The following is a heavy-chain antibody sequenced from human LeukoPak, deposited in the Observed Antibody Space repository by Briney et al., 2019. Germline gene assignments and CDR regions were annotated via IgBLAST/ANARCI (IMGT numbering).Heavy chain of an antibody. J-gene: IGHJ5*02. CDR1: GGSISSYY. D-gene: IGHD5-12*01. V-gene: IGHV4-59*12. CDR3: ARGGGNSGSATDR. Sequence: SETLCLTCTVSGGSISSYYWSWVRQPPGKGLEWVWYIYYSETTNYTPSLKSRVTISVDTSKNQFSLKLSCVTAADTAVYYCARGGGNSGSATDRWGQGTLVTVSS. CDR2: IYYSETT.